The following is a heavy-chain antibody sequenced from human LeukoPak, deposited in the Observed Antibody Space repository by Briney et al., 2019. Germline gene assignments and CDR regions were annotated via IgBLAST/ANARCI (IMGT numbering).Heavy chain of an antibody. J-gene: IGHJ4*02. CDR2: IYSGDKT. Sequence: GGSLRLSCAASGITFSSSSMSWVRQAPGKGLEWGSVIYSGDKTHYADSVKGRFTISRDNSKNTLYLQMNSLTVEDTAVYYCAISRPGAYYFDYWGQGTLVTVSS. V-gene: IGHV3-66*02. CDR3: AISRPGAYYFDY. D-gene: IGHD7-27*01. CDR1: GITFSSSS.